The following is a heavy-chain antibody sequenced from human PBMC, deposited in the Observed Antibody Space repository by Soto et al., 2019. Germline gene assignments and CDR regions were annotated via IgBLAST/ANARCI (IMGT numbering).Heavy chain of an antibody. CDR3: ARDPAIAARPSDDAFDI. V-gene: IGHV1-18*04. J-gene: IGHJ3*02. Sequence: ASVKVSCKASGYTFTSYGISWVRQAPGQGLEWMGWISAYNGNTNYAQKLQGRVTMTTDTSTSAAYMELRSLRSDDTAVYYCARDPAIAARPSDDAFDIWGQGTMVTVSS. CDR2: ISAYNGNT. D-gene: IGHD6-6*01. CDR1: GYTFTSYG.